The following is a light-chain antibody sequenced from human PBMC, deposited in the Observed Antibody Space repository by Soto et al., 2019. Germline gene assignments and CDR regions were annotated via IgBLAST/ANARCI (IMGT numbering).Light chain of an antibody. Sequence: SVSPGDRATLSCRASRIIGHNYLAWYQQKRGQPPRLLIYATSTRATGIPDRFSGSGSVTNFTLTISRLEPEDFAVYYCQQFGISPWTFGQGTKVDIK. V-gene: IGKV3-20*01. CDR1: RIIGHNY. J-gene: IGKJ1*01. CDR3: QQFGISPWT. CDR2: ATS.